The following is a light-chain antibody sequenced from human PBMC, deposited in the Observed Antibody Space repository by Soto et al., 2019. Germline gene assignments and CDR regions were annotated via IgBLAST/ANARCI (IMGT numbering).Light chain of an antibody. V-gene: IGLV2-23*01. CDR1: SSDVGSYNL. CDR2: EGS. Sequence: QSALTQPASVSGSPGQSITISCTGTSSDVGSYNLVSWYQQHPGKAPKLMIYEGSKRPSGVSNRFSGSKSGNTASLTISGLQAEDEADYYCCSYEGSLNVVFGGWTKLTV. J-gene: IGLJ2*01. CDR3: CSYEGSLNVV.